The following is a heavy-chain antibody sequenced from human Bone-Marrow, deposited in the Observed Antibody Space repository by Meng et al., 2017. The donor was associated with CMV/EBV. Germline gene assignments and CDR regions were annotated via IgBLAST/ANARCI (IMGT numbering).Heavy chain of an antibody. V-gene: IGHV1-69*05. CDR1: GGTFSSYA. J-gene: IGHJ6*02. CDR2: IIPIFGTA. Sequence: SVKVSCKASGGTFSSYAISWVRQAPGQGLEWMGGIIPIFGTANYAQKFQGRVTITTDESTSTAYMELSSLRSEDTAVYYCARAAARKTYYYYGMDVWGQETTVTVSS. D-gene: IGHD6-6*01. CDR3: ARAAARKTYYYYGMDV.